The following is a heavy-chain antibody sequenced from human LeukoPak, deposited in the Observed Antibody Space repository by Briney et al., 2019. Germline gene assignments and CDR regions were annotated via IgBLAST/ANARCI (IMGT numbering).Heavy chain of an antibody. Sequence: SETLSLTCTVSGYSISTGYYWGWIRQPPGKGLEWIGRIYTSGSTNYNPSLKSRVTISVDTSKNQFSLKLSSVTAADTAVYYCARIAGRFLEWSNPVDYWGQGTLVTVSS. J-gene: IGHJ4*02. V-gene: IGHV4-38-2*02. D-gene: IGHD3-3*01. CDR1: GYSISTGYY. CDR3: ARIAGRFLEWSNPVDY. CDR2: IYTSGST.